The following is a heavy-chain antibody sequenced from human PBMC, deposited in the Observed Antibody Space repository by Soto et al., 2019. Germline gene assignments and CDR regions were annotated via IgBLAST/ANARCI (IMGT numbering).Heavy chain of an antibody. CDR2: IYYSGST. Sequence: QVQLQESGPGLVKPSETLSLTCTVSGGSISSYYWSWIRQPPGKGLEWIGYIYYSGSTNYNPSLKSRVTISVDTSKNQFSLKLSSVTAADTAVYYCARSYYDSSGYEGGFDPWGQGTLVTVSS. D-gene: IGHD3-22*01. CDR1: GGSISSYY. V-gene: IGHV4-59*01. CDR3: ARSYYDSSGYEGGFDP. J-gene: IGHJ5*02.